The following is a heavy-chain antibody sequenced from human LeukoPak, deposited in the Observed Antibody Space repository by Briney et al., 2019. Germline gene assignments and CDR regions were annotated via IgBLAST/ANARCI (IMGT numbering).Heavy chain of an antibody. J-gene: IGHJ6*02. Sequence: GGSLRLSCAASGFTFSSYAMSWVRQAPGKGLEWVAFISYDGSNKYYADSVKGRFTISRDNSKNTLYLQMNSLRAEDTAVYYCARALLGDVWFGELFSYYYYGMDVWGQGTTVTVSS. CDR2: ISYDGSNK. D-gene: IGHD3-10*01. CDR3: ARALLGDVWFGELFSYYYYGMDV. V-gene: IGHV3-30-3*01. CDR1: GFTFSSYA.